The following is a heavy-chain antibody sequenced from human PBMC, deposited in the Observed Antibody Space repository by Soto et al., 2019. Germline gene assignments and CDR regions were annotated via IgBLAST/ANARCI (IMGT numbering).Heavy chain of an antibody. D-gene: IGHD6-13*01. J-gene: IGHJ4*02. Sequence: PGGSLRHSCAASGFTFSSYGMHWVRQAPGKGLEWVAVIWYDGSNKYYADSVKGRFTIFRDNSKNTVYLQMNSLRDEDTAVYYCARNIGTPPRHFDYWGKGTLVTVAS. V-gene: IGHV3-33*01. CDR1: GFTFSSYG. CDR3: ARNIGTPPRHFDY. CDR2: IWYDGSNK.